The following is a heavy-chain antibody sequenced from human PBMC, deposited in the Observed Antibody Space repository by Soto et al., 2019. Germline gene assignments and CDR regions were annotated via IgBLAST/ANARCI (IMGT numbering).Heavy chain of an antibody. CDR3: ARVLDSSGYYP. J-gene: IGHJ5*02. D-gene: IGHD3-22*01. V-gene: IGHV4-4*02. Sequence: SETLALTCAVSGGSLSSSNWWSLGRQPPGKGMEWIGEIYHSGSPNYNPSLKSRVTISVDKSKNQFSLKLSSVTAADTAVYYCARVLDSSGYYPWGQGTLVTVSS. CDR1: GGSLSSSNW. CDR2: IYHSGSP.